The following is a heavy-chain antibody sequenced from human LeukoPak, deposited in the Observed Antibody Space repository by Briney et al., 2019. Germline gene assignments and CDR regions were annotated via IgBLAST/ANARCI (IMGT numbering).Heavy chain of an antibody. V-gene: IGHV4-39*01. J-gene: IGHJ4*02. Sequence: SETLSLTCTVSGGSISSSSYYWGWIRQPPGKGLEWIGSIYYSGSTYYYPSLKSRVTISVDTSKNQFSLKLSSVTAADTAVYYCARSSPRKVVTLDYWGQGTLVTVSS. CDR3: ARSSPRKVVTLDY. D-gene: IGHD4-23*01. CDR2: IYYSGST. CDR1: GGSISSSSYY.